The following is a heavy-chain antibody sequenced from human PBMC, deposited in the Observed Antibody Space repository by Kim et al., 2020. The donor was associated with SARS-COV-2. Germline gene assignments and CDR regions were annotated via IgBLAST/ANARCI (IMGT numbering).Heavy chain of an antibody. J-gene: IGHJ6*02. V-gene: IGHV3-13*04. CDR2: IGTAGDT. CDR3: ARAKIGYCSSTSCYHYYYYTGMDI. CDR1: GFTFSSYD. Sequence: GGSLRLSCAASGFTFSSYDMHWVRQATGKCLEWVSAIGTAGDTYYPGSVKGRFTISRENAKNSLYLQMNSLRAGDTAVYYCARAKIGYCSSTSCYHYYYYTGMDIWGQGTTDTVSS. D-gene: IGHD2-2*01.